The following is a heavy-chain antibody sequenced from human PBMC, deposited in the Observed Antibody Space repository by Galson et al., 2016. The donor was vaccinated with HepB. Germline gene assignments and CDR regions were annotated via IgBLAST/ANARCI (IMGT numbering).Heavy chain of an antibody. CDR1: GFIFSNHG. Sequence: SLRLSCAASGFIFSNHGLSWVRQAPGRGLEWMAVIWEDGSNKNHADSVRGRFTISRDNSKNTMFLQMNSLTVEDTAVYYCVRSYDNSGYPLGYWGQGTLVTVSS. D-gene: IGHD3-22*01. J-gene: IGHJ4*02. V-gene: IGHV3-33*03. CDR3: VRSYDNSGYPLGY. CDR2: IWEDGSNK.